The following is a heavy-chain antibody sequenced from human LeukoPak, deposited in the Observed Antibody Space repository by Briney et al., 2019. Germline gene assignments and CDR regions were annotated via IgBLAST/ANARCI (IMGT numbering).Heavy chain of an antibody. J-gene: IGHJ4*02. V-gene: IGHV4-39*07. CDR1: GGSISSSGYY. CDR2: INHSGST. D-gene: IGHD6-13*01. Sequence: SETLSLTCTVSGGSISSSGYYWSWIRQPPGKGLEWIGEINHSGSTNYNPSLKSRVTISVDTSKNRFSLKLSSVTAADTAVYYCARRGAAAGMRYWGQGTLVTVSS. CDR3: ARRGAAAGMRY.